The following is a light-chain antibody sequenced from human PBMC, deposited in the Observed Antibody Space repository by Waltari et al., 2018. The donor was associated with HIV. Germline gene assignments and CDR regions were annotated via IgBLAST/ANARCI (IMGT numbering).Light chain of an antibody. CDR3: CSYANTRTLI. V-gene: IGLV2-23*02. Sequence: QSALTQPVSRSGSPGQSITLSCTGTRSDVGYYNLVSWSQQNPGKAPKLIIYEVGKRPSGVSGRFSGSKSGNTAFLTISSLQAEDESDYYCCSYANTRTLIFGGGTRLTVL. CDR1: RSDVGYYNL. CDR2: EVG. J-gene: IGLJ2*01.